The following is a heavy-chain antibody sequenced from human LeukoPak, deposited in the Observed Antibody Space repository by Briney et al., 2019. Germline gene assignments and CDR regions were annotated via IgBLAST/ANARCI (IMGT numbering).Heavy chain of an antibody. CDR3: ATAFYFDSSGPYWYFDL. V-gene: IGHV3-23*01. D-gene: IGHD3-22*01. CDR2: ISGSGGSK. Sequence: GGSLRLSCAASGFTFTTYAMNWVRQAPGKGLEWVSVISGSGGSKYYADSVKGRFTISRDNSKNTLYLEVNRLRAEDTAVYYCATAFYFDSSGPYWYFDLWGRGTLVTVSS. CDR1: GFTFTTYA. J-gene: IGHJ2*01.